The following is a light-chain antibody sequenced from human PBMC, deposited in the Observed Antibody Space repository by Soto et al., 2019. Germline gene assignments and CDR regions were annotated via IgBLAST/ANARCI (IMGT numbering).Light chain of an antibody. V-gene: IGLV2-14*01. CDR1: STDVGGYNY. CDR2: EVS. J-gene: IGLJ1*01. Sequence: QSVLTQPASVSGSPGQSITISCTGSSTDVGGYNYVSWYQQHPGKAPKVMIYEVSNRPSGVSNRFSGSKSGNTASLTISGLQAEDEADYYCSSFAGSNNFPYVFGTGTKVTVL. CDR3: SSFAGSNNFPYV.